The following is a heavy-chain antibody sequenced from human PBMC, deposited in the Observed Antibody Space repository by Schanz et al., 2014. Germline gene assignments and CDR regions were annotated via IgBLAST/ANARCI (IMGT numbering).Heavy chain of an antibody. D-gene: IGHD3-10*01. Sequence: AQLVESGGGVVQPGRSLRLSCAASGFTFNNYGMHWVRQAPGRGLEWVSALSARGHRTQYADSVMGRFTISSDISKNMLYLQMNSLRDEDTALYYCAKDRIPMVRGGDYGMDVWGQGTTVTVSS. CDR2: LSARGHRT. J-gene: IGHJ6*02. CDR1: GFTFNNYG. CDR3: AKDRIPMVRGGDYGMDV. V-gene: IGHV3-23*04.